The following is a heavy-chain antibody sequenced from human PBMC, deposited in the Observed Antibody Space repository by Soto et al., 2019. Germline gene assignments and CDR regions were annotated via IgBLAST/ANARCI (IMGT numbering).Heavy chain of an antibody. V-gene: IGHV4-30-4*02. Sequence: SETLSLTCTVSGGSISSGDYYWSWIRQPPGKGLEWIGYIYYSGSTYYNPSLKSRVTISVDTSKNQFSLRLSSVTAADTAIYYCATRITVFGLLIPPFDPWGQGTQVTVSS. D-gene: IGHD3-3*01. CDR1: GGSISSGDYY. J-gene: IGHJ5*02. CDR2: IYYSGST. CDR3: ATRITVFGLLIPPFDP.